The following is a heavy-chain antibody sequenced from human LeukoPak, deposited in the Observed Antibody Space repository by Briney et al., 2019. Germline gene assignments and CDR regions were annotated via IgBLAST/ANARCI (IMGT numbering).Heavy chain of an antibody. D-gene: IGHD3-3*01. CDR1: GFTFSSYS. J-gene: IGHJ5*02. V-gene: IGHV3-21*01. Sequence: PGGSLRLSCAASGFTFSSYSMNWVRQAPGKGLEWVSSISSSSSYIYYADSVKGRFTISRDNAKNSLYLQMNSLRAEDTAVYYCARDPILAEFGVVITHNWFDPWGQGTLVTVSS. CDR2: ISSSSSYI. CDR3: ARDPILAEFGVVITHNWFDP.